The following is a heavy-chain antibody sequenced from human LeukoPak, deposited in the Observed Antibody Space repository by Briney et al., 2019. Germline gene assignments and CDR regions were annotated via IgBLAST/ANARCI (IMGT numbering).Heavy chain of an antibody. D-gene: IGHD3-10*01. CDR2: INHSGST. CDR3: ARHPGAYNGTSVDY. CDR1: GGSFSGYY. V-gene: IGHV4-34*01. J-gene: IGHJ4*02. Sequence: SETLSLTCAVYGGSFSGYYWSWIRQPPGKGLEWIGEINHSGSTNYNPSLKSRVTKSVDTSKNQFSLKLSSVTAADTAVYYCARHPGAYNGTSVDYWGQGTLVTVSS.